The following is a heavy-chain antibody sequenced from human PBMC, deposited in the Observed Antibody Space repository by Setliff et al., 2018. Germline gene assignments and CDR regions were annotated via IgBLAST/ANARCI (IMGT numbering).Heavy chain of an antibody. CDR3: ARDLGHGGDSDY. D-gene: IGHD2-21*02. Sequence: LSLTCTVSGYSIGSGYIWGWIRQPPGKGLEWVGNIGHTGSINYNPSLKSRLTISRDTSKNQVSLKLNSVTATDTAVYYCARDLGHGGDSDYWGQGILVTVSS. CDR2: IGHTGSI. V-gene: IGHV4-38-2*02. CDR1: GYSIGSGYI. J-gene: IGHJ4*02.